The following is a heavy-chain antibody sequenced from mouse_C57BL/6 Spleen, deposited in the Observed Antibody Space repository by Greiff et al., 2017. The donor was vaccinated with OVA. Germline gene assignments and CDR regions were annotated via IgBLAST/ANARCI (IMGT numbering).Heavy chain of an antibody. CDR1: GYSFTGYY. CDR2: INPSTGGT. Sequence: EVKLQESGPELVKPGASVKISCKASGYSFTGYYMNWVKQSPEKSLEWIGEINPSTGGTTSNQKFKAKATLTVDKSSSTAYMQLKSLTSEDSAVYYCARRGEGSYGGFAYWGQGTLVTVSA. J-gene: IGHJ3*01. CDR3: ARRGEGSYGGFAY. V-gene: IGHV1-42*01. D-gene: IGHD1-1*01.